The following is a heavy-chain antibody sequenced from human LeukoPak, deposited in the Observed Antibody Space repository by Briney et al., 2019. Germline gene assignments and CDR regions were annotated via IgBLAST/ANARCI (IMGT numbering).Heavy chain of an antibody. CDR1: GFTVSSNY. CDR3: ARQADGDKPRDY. J-gene: IGHJ4*02. Sequence: GGSLRLSCAASGFTVSSNYMSWVRQAPGKGLEWVSVIYSGGSTYYADSVKGRFTISRDNSKNTLYLQMNSLRAEDTAVYYCARQADGDKPRDYWGQGTLVTVSS. D-gene: IGHD5-24*01. V-gene: IGHV3-53*01. CDR2: IYSGGST.